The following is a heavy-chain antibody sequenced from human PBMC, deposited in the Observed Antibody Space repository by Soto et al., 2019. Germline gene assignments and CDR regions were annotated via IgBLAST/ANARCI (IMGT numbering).Heavy chain of an antibody. Sequence: QVQLVESGGGVVQPGRSLRLSCAASGFTFSSYAMHWVRQAPGKGLEWVAVISYDGSNKYYADSVKGRFTISRDNSKNXLXXQMNSLRAEDTAVYYCARDPGLLPLNYYYYYGMDVWGQGTTVTVSS. V-gene: IGHV3-30-3*01. CDR3: ARDPGLLPLNYYYYYGMDV. J-gene: IGHJ6*02. D-gene: IGHD2-15*01. CDR2: ISYDGSNK. CDR1: GFTFSSYA.